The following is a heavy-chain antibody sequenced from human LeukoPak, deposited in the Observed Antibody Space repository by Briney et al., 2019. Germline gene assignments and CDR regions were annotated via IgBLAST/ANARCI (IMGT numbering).Heavy chain of an antibody. CDR3: ARAQFLEWLLYPHYWYFDL. D-gene: IGHD3-3*01. V-gene: IGHV4-61*02. CDR2: IYTSGST. CDR1: GGSISSGSYY. J-gene: IGHJ2*01. Sequence: SETLSLTCTVSGGSISSGSYYWSWIRQPAGKGLEWIGRIYTSGSTNYNPSLKSRVTISLDTSKNQFSLNLSSVTATDTAVYYCARAQFLEWLLYPHYWYFDLWGRGTLVTVSS.